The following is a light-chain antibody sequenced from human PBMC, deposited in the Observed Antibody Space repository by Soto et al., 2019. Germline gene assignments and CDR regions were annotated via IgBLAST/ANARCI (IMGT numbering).Light chain of an antibody. CDR1: QSISSY. CDR3: QQTYDTPDT. CDR2: AAS. V-gene: IGKV1-39*01. J-gene: IGKJ2*01. Sequence: DIQRTQSPSSLSASVGDIVTITCRASQSISSYLNWYQEKPGKAPKLLIYAASSLQGGVPSRLSGGGAGTEFTLASSSLQAEDFATYYWQQTYDTPDTFGQGTKLQIK.